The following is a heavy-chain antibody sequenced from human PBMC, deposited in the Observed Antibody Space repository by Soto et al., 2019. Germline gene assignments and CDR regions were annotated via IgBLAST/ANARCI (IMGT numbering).Heavy chain of an antibody. CDR3: AAKYYDYVWGSADYGMDV. CDR1: GYTFTSYG. D-gene: IGHD3-16*01. Sequence: ASVKVSCKASGYTFTSYGISWVRQAPGQGLEWMGWISAYNGNTNYAQKLQGRVTITRDMSTSTAYMELSSLRSEDTAVYYCAAKYYDYVWGSADYGMDVWGQGTTVTVSS. V-gene: IGHV1-18*01. J-gene: IGHJ6*02. CDR2: ISAYNGNT.